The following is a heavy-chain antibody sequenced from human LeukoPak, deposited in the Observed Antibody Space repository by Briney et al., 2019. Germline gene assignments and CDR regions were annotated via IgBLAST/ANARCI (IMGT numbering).Heavy chain of an antibody. Sequence: ASVKVSCKASGYTFTSYDINWGRQATGQGLEWMGWMNPNSGNTGYAQKFQGRVTMTRNTSISTAYMELSSLRSEDTAVYYCARGTLYSSGSYYYYGMDVWGQGTTVTVSS. CDR3: ARGTLYSSGSYYYYGMDV. CDR1: GYTFTSYD. D-gene: IGHD6-19*01. V-gene: IGHV1-8*01. J-gene: IGHJ6*02. CDR2: MNPNSGNT.